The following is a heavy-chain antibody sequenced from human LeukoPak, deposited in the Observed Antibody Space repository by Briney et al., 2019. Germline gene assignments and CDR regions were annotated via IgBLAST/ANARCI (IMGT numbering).Heavy chain of an antibody. CDR2: IYYSGST. Sequence: SETLSLTCTVSGGSISSYYWSWIRQPPGKGLEWIGYIYYSGSTNYNPSLKSRLTISVDTSKNQFSLKLSSVTAADTAVYYCARVQDATYYYDSSGDDAFDIWGQGTMVTVSS. CDR3: ARVQDATYYYDSSGDDAFDI. D-gene: IGHD3-22*01. V-gene: IGHV4-59*01. J-gene: IGHJ3*02. CDR1: GGSISSYY.